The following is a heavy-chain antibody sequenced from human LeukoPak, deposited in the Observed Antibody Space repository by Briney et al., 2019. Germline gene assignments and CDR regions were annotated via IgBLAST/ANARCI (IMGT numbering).Heavy chain of an antibody. CDR2: ISSSSSYI. CDR3: ARDHYDSSGYFDY. J-gene: IGHJ4*02. V-gene: IGHV3-21*01. CDR1: GFTFSSYS. Sequence: GGSLRLSCAASGFTFSSYSMNWVRQAPGKGLEWVSSISSSSSYIYYADSVKGRFTISRDNAKNSLYLQMNSLRAEDTAVYYCARDHYDSSGYFDYWGQGILVTVSS. D-gene: IGHD3-22*01.